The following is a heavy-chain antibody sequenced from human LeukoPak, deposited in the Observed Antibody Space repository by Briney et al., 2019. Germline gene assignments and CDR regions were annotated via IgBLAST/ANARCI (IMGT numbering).Heavy chain of an antibody. CDR1: GGSISSYY. J-gene: IGHJ3*02. V-gene: IGHV4-4*07. Sequence: SETLSLTCTVSGGSISSYYWSWIRQPAGKGLEWIGRIYTSGSTNYNPSLKSRVTMSVDTSKNRFSLKLSSVTAADTAVYYCARDFSVEMATIGAFDIWGQGTMVTVSS. CDR3: ARDFSVEMATIGAFDI. CDR2: IYTSGST. D-gene: IGHD5-24*01.